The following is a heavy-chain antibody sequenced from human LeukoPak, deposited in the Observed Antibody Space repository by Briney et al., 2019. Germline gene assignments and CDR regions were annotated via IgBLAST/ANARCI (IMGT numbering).Heavy chain of an antibody. CDR1: GYTLTELS. CDR2: FDPEDGET. Sequence: ASVKVSCKVSGYTLTELSMHWVRQAPGKGLEWMGGFDPEDGETIYAQKFQGRVTMTGDTSTDTAYMELSSLRSEDTAVYYCATEFTMVRGVLTHFDYWGQGTLVTVSS. CDR3: ATEFTMVRGVLTHFDY. V-gene: IGHV1-24*01. J-gene: IGHJ4*02. D-gene: IGHD3-10*01.